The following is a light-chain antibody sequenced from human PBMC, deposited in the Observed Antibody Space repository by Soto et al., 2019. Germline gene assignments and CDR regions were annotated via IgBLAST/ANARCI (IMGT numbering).Light chain of an antibody. CDR2: EDN. CDR3: QSYDSSNWV. CDR1: SGSIASNY. Sequence: NFMLTQPHSVSESPGKTVTISCTRSSGSIASNYVQWHHQRPGSAPTIVMYEDNQRPSGVPDRFSGSIDRSSNSASLTISGLKTEDEGDFYCQSYDSSNWVFGGGTKVTVL. J-gene: IGLJ3*02. V-gene: IGLV6-57*04.